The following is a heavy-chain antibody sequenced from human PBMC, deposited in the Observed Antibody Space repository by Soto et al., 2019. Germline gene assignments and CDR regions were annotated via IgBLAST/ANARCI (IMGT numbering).Heavy chain of an antibody. J-gene: IGHJ4*02. CDR3: ATSGSTVVPNDY. D-gene: IGHD4-17*01. V-gene: IGHV1-46*01. CDR2: INPSGGST. Sequence: ASVKVSCKASGYTFTSYCMHWVRQAPGQGLEWMGIINPSGGSTSYAQKFQGRVTMTRDTSTSTVYMELSSLRSEDTAVYYCATSGSTVVPNDYWGQGTLVTVSS. CDR1: GYTFTSYC.